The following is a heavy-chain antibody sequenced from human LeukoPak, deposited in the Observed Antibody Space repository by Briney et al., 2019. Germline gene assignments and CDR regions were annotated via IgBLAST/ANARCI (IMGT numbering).Heavy chain of an antibody. CDR1: GYTFTGYY. CDR3: ATDKGSGYDLDY. D-gene: IGHD5-12*01. J-gene: IGHJ4*02. V-gene: IGHV1-2*02. CDR2: INPNSGGT. Sequence: ASVKVSCKASGYTFTGYYMHWVRQAPGQGLEWMGWINPNSGGTNHAEKFQGRVTMTRDTSISTVYMELSRLKSDDTAVYYCATDKGSGYDLDYWGQGTLVTVSS.